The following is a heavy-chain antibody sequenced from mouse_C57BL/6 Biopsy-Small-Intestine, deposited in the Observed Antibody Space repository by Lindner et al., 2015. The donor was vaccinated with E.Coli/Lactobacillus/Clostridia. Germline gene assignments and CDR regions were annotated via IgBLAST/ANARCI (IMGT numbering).Heavy chain of an antibody. CDR3: VYEVVVGVWSAKWFDP. V-gene: IGHV1-83*01. CDR1: YIFTSYYM. Sequence: SVKVSCKASGYIFTSYYMHWVRQAPGKGLEWMGGFDPEEGERVPAPKFQGRLTMTEDTSIDTAYMELTSLSSEDTAVYFCAVYEVVVGVWSAKWFDPWGQGTLVTVS. D-gene: IGHD1-3*01. J-gene: IGHJ3*01. CDR2: DPEEGERVP.